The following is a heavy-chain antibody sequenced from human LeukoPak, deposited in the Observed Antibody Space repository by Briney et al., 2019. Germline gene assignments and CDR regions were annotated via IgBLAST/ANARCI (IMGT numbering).Heavy chain of an antibody. V-gene: IGHV3-33*01. CDR1: GFTFSSYG. CDR2: IWYDGSNK. CDR3: ASAQGIAAAGDY. D-gene: IGHD6-13*01. J-gene: IGHJ4*02. Sequence: GRSLRLSCAASGFTFSSYGMHWVRQAPGKGLEWVAVIWYDGSNKYYADSVKGRFTISRDNSKNTLYLQMNSLRAEGTAVYYCASAQGIAAAGDYWGQGTLVTVSS.